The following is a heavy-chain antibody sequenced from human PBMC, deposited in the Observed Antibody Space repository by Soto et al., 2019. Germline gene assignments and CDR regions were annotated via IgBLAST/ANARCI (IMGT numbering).Heavy chain of an antibody. CDR2: IYYSGST. CDR3: ASPEMATIHYAFDI. D-gene: IGHD5-12*01. V-gene: IGHV4-39*01. Sequence: SETLSLTCTVSGGSISSSSYYWGWIRQPPGKGLEWIGSIYYSGSTYYNPSLKSRVTISIDTSKNQFSLKLSSVTAADTAVYYCASPEMATIHYAFDIWGQGTMVTVSS. CDR1: GGSISSSSYY. J-gene: IGHJ3*02.